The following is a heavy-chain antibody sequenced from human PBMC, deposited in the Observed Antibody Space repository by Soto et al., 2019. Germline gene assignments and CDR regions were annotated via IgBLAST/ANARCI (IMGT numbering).Heavy chain of an antibody. D-gene: IGHD3-10*01. CDR3: ARDQLLWFGELFWFDP. V-gene: IGHV1-18*01. J-gene: IGHJ5*02. CDR1: GYTFTSYG. Sequence: GASVKVSCKASGYTFTSYGICWVRQAPGQGLEWMGWISAYNGNTNYAQKLQGRVTMTTDTSTSTAYMELRSLRSDDTAVYYCARDQLLWFGELFWFDPWGQGTLVTVSS. CDR2: ISAYNGNT.